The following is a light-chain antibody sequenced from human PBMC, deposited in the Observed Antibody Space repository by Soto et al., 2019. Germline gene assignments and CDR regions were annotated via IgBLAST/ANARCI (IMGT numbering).Light chain of an antibody. CDR2: FNSDGSR. V-gene: IGLV4-69*01. J-gene: IGLJ2*01. CDR1: SGHSNYA. Sequence: QSALTQSPSASASLGASVKLTCTLSSGHSNYAIAWHQQQPQKGPRYLMTFNSDGSRSKGDGIPDRFSGSSSGAERYLTISSLQSEDEADYYCQTWGTGIQVFGGGTKLTVL. CDR3: QTWGTGIQV.